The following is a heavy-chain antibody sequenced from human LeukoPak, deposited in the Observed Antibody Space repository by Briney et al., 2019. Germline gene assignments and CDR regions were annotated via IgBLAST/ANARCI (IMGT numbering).Heavy chain of an antibody. V-gene: IGHV1-18*01. CDR2: IRPHTGET. Sequence: ASVKVSCKASGYNFPSYGINWVRQAPGQGLEWMGWIRPHTGETNSAQRFQDRVTMTTDTSTTTAYMELRSLRFDDTAVYYCARDPDSSGSYYKGGSDYWGQGTLVTVSS. D-gene: IGHD3-10*01. CDR3: ARDPDSSGSYYKGGSDY. J-gene: IGHJ4*02. CDR1: GYNFPSYG.